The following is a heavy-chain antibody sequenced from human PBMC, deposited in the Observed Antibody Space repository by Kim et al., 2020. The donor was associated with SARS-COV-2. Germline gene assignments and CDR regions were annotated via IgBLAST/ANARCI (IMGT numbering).Heavy chain of an antibody. J-gene: IGHJ4*02. CDR1: GFTFSSYE. CDR2: ISSSGSTI. Sequence: GGSLRLSCAASGFTFSSYEMNWVRQAPGKGLEWVSYISSSGSTIYYADSVKGRFTISRDNAKNSLYLQMNSLRAEDTAVYYCARDAGARPLDYWGQGTLVTVSS. V-gene: IGHV3-48*03. CDR3: ARDAGARPLDY.